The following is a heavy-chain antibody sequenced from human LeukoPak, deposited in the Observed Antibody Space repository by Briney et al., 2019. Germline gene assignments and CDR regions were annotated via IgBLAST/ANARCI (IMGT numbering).Heavy chain of an antibody. CDR3: ARVPAEYTDMVFFDY. CDR2: ISSSGSTI. Sequence: PGGSLRLSCAASGLTFSDYYMSWIRQAPGKGLEWLSYISSSGSTIYYADSVKGRFTISRGNAKNSLYLQMNSLRAEDTAVYYCARVPAEYTDMVFFDYWGQGTLVTVSS. J-gene: IGHJ4*02. CDR1: GLTFSDYY. D-gene: IGHD5-18*01. V-gene: IGHV3-11*01.